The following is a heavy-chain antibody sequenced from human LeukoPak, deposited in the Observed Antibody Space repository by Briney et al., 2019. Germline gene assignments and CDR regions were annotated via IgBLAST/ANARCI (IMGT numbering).Heavy chain of an antibody. CDR2: FSYNVHS. V-gene: IGHV4-61*01. J-gene: IGHJ4*02. CDR3: ARVSVAGTGPDS. CDR1: GGSVSSSNYY. Sequence: SETLSLTCTVSGGSVSSSNYYWSWIRQPPGKGLEWVGFFSYNVHSDYNPSLKSRVTISVDTSKNQFSLRLSSVTAADTAIYYCARVSVAGTGPDSWGQGTQVTVSS. D-gene: IGHD6-13*01.